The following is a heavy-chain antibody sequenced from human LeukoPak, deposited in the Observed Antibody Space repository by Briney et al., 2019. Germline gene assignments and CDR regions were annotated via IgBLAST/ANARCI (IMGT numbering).Heavy chain of an antibody. CDR1: GGSISSGGYY. J-gene: IGHJ4*02. CDR2: IYYSGST. Sequence: PSETLSLTCTVFGGSISSGGYYWSWIRQHPGKGLEWIGYIYYSGSTYYNPSLKSRVTISVDTSKNQFSLKLSSVTAADTAVYYCAGSITMIVVSYWGQGTLVTISS. D-gene: IGHD3-22*01. V-gene: IGHV4-31*03. CDR3: AGSITMIVVSY.